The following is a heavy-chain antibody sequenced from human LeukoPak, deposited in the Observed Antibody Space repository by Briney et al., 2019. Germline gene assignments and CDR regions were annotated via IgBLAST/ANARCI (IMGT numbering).Heavy chain of an antibody. J-gene: IGHJ6*02. D-gene: IGHD3-10*01. CDR2: ISAYNGNT. V-gene: IGHV1-18*01. CDR3: ATPSGSYYRNYYYYGMDV. CDR1: GYTFTSYG. Sequence: ASVKVSCKASGYTFTSYGISWVRQAPGQGLEWMGWISAYNGNTIYAQKPQGRVTMTTDTPTSTAYMELRSLRSDDTAVYYCATPSGSYYRNYYYYGMDVWGQGTTVTVSS.